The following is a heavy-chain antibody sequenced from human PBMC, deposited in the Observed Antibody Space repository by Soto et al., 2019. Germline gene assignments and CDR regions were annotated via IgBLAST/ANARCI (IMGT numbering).Heavy chain of an antibody. Sequence: SETLSLTCAVYGGSFSGYYWSWIRQPPGKGLEWIGEINHSGSPNYNPSLKSRVTMSVDTSKNQFSLKLSSVTAADTAVYSCARGVLYDFWSGYYPLDYWGQGTLVTVSS. CDR3: ARGVLYDFWSGYYPLDY. CDR2: INHSGSP. D-gene: IGHD3-3*01. J-gene: IGHJ4*02. CDR1: GGSFSGYY. V-gene: IGHV4-34*01.